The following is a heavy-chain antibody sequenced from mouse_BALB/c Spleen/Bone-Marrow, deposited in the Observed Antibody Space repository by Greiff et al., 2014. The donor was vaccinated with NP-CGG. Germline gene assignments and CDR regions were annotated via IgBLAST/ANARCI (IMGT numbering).Heavy chain of an antibody. CDR2: IDPYYGGT. V-gene: IGHV1-39*01. CDR1: GYPFTGYN. J-gene: IGHJ4*01. Sequence: VQLQQSGPELEKPGASVKISCKASGYPFTGYNMNWVKQSNGKSLEWIGNIDPYYGGTSYNQKFKGKATLTVDKSSSTAYMQLKSLTSEDSAVYYCARRGTYGSSPYDYAMDYWGQGTSVTVSS. CDR3: ARRGTYGSSPYDYAMDY. D-gene: IGHD1-1*01.